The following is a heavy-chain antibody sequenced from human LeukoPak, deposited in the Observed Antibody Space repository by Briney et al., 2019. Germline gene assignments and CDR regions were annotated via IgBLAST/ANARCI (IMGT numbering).Heavy chain of an antibody. J-gene: IGHJ4*02. CDR1: GGSISSSSYY. CDR2: IYYSGST. V-gene: IGHV4-61*01. Sequence: PSETLSLTCTVSGGSISSSSYYWGWIRQPPGKGLEWIGYIYYSGSTNYNPSLKSRVTISVDTSKNQFSLKLSSVTAADTAVYYCARDAGDGYNSRPDFFDYWGQGTLVTVSS. D-gene: IGHD5-24*01. CDR3: ARDAGDGYNSRPDFFDY.